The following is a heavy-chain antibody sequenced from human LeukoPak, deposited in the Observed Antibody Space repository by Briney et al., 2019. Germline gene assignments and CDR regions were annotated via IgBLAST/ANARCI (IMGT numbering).Heavy chain of an antibody. V-gene: IGHV3-30*18. CDR2: ISYDGSNK. J-gene: IGHJ3*02. CDR1: GFTFSSYG. Sequence: GGSLRLSCAASGFTFSSYGMHWVRQAPGKGLEWVAVISYDGSNKYYADSVKGRFTISRDNSKNTLYLQMNSLRAEDTAVYYCAKGSGRIAARPFGYAFDIWGQGERVTVSS. D-gene: IGHD6-6*01. CDR3: AKGSGRIAARPFGYAFDI.